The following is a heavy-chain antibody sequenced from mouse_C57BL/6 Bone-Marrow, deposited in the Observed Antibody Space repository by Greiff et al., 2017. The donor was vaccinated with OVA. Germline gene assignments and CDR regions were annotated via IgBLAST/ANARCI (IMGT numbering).Heavy chain of an antibody. V-gene: IGHV1-61*01. D-gene: IGHD1-1*01. CDR1: GYTFTSYW. Sequence: QVQLKQPGAELVRPGSSVKLSCKASGYTFTSYWMDWVKQRPGQGLEWIGNIYPSDSETHYNQKFKDKATLTVDKSSSTAYMQLSSLTSEDSAVYYCARSGYGSSPYAMDYWGQGTSVTVSS. J-gene: IGHJ4*01. CDR2: IYPSDSET. CDR3: ARSGYGSSPYAMDY.